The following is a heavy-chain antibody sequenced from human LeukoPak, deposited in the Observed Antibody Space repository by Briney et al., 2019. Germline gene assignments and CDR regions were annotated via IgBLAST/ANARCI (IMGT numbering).Heavy chain of an antibody. J-gene: IGHJ4*02. CDR1: GYTFTGYY. Sequence: GASVKVSCKASGYTFTGYYMHWVRQAPGQGLEWMGWINPNSGGTNYAQKFQGRVTMTRDTSISTAYMELSRLRSDDTAVYYCARARPYYDSSGYYRGFDYWGQGTLVTVSP. D-gene: IGHD3-22*01. V-gene: IGHV1-2*02. CDR3: ARARPYYDSSGYYRGFDY. CDR2: INPNSGGT.